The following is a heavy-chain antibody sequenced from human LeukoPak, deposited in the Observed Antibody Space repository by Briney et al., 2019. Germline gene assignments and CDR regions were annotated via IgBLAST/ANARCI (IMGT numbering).Heavy chain of an antibody. CDR2: ISSSGSTI. J-gene: IGHJ4*02. D-gene: IGHD3-9*01. V-gene: IGHV3-48*04. CDR3: VRDDILTGYLTPFDY. Sequence: GGSLRLSCAASGFTFSSYSMNWVRQAPGKGLEWVSYISSSGSTIYYADSVKGRFTISRDNAKNSLYLQMNSLRAEDTALYYCVRDDILTGYLTPFDYWGQGTLVTVSS. CDR1: GFTFSSYS.